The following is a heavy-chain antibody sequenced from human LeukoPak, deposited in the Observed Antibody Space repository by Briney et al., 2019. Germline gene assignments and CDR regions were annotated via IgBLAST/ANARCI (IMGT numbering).Heavy chain of an antibody. CDR3: ARDLWELPTYFDY. D-gene: IGHD1-26*01. CDR2: ISSRSNYI. CDR1: GFTFSSYT. V-gene: IGHV3-21*01. J-gene: IGHJ4*02. Sequence: GGSLRLSCAASGFTFSSYTMNWVRQAPGKGLEWVSSISSRSNYIYYADSVKGRFTISRDNAKNSLYLQMNSLRAEDTAVYYCARDLWELPTYFDYWGQGTLVTVSS.